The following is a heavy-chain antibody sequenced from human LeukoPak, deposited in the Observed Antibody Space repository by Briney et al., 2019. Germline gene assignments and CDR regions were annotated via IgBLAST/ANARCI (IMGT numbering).Heavy chain of an antibody. J-gene: IGHJ4*02. CDR1: GFTFGDYA. Sequence: PGRSLRLSCTASGFTFGDYAMSWFRQAPGKGLEWVGFIRSKAYGGTTEYAASVKGRFTISRDDSKSIAYLQMNSLKTEGTAVYYCTRVIDIVVVPAAISPPYDFWSGYSPLDYWGQGTLVTVSS. CDR3: TRVIDIVVVPAAISPPYDFWSGYSPLDY. V-gene: IGHV3-49*03. CDR2: IRSKAYGGTT. D-gene: IGHD2-2*01.